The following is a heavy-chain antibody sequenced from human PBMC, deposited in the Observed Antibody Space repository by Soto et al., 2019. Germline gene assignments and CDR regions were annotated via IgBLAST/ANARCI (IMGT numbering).Heavy chain of an antibody. D-gene: IGHD7-27*01. CDR3: AGAPNWAYFGF. Sequence: SETLSLTCTVSSGSISPYYWSWIRQPPGKGLEWTGYIYYTGSTNYNPSLKTRVAISMDTSKNQFSLNLSSVTAADTAVYYCAGAPNWAYFGFWGLGTLVTVSS. CDR1: SGSISPYY. CDR2: IYYTGST. J-gene: IGHJ4*02. V-gene: IGHV4-59*01.